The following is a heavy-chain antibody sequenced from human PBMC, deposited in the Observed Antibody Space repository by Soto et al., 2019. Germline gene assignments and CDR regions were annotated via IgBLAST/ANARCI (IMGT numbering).Heavy chain of an antibody. CDR1: GFTFSSYA. CDR2: ISYDGSNK. Sequence: PGGSLRLSCAASGFTFSSYAMHWVRQAPGKGLEWVAVISYDGSNKYYADSVKGRFTISRDNSKNTLYLQMNSLRAEDTAVYYCARAYSPYSSSWYLYFQHWGQGTLVTVSS. CDR3: ARAYSPYSSSWYLYFQH. D-gene: IGHD6-13*01. J-gene: IGHJ1*01. V-gene: IGHV3-30-3*01.